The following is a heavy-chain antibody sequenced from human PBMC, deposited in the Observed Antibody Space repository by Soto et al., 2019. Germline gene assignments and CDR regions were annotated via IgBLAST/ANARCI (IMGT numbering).Heavy chain of an antibody. J-gene: IGHJ4*02. CDR3: ARHQSGSGNSNFDF. V-gene: IGHV5-10-1*01. D-gene: IGHD3-10*01. CDR2: VDPNDSFA. Sequence: PGESLKISCQAFEYSFRIYWISWVRQKPGGGLEWMGRVDPNDSFATYSPSFEGRVSISVDKSTNIVYLQWRSLRASDTATYYCARHQSGSGNSNFDFWGQGTPVTVSS. CDR1: EYSFRIYW.